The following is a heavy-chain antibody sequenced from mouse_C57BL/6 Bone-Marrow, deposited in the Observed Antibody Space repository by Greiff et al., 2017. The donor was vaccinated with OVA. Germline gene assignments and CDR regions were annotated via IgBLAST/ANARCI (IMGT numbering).Heavy chain of an antibody. V-gene: IGHV5-6*01. CDR1: GFTFSSYG. CDR3: ARHHGDY. CDR2: ISSGGSYT. J-gene: IGHJ2*01. Sequence: EVKLMESGGDLVKPGGSLKLSCAASGFTFSSYGMSWVRQTPDKRLEWVATISSGGSYTYYPDSVKGRFTISRDNAKNTLYLQMSSLKSEDTAMYYCARHHGDYWGQGITLTVSS.